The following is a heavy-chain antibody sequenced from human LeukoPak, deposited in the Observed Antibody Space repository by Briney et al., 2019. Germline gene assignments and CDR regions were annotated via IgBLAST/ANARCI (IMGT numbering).Heavy chain of an antibody. D-gene: IGHD4-11*01. J-gene: IGHJ5*02. CDR1: GLTFNSFG. CDR3: AKGWSSKYFSIDA. CDR2: ISYDENKK. V-gene: IGHV3-30*18. Sequence: GGSLRLSCAASGLTFNSFGFHWVRQAPGKGLEWVAVISYDENKKYYAESVKSRFTISRDNSRNTLYLQMTGLRVEETAVYYCAKGWSSKYFSIDAWGQGTLVTVSS.